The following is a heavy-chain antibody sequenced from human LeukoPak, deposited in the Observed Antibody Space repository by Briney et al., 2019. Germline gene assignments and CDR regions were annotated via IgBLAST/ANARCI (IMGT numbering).Heavy chain of an antibody. CDR1: GYTFTRYG. CDR3: ARAWGRGSNYVWFDP. V-gene: IGHV1-18*01. J-gene: IGHJ5*02. CDR2: ISAYMGNT. Sequence: GAALKVSCKDSGYTFTRYGISWGREGPGQGLEWVGWISAYMGNTNYAQTLQGRVTMTTDTSTSTAYIELRSLRSDDTAVYSCARAWGRGSNYVWFDPWGQGTLVTVSS. D-gene: IGHD4-11*01.